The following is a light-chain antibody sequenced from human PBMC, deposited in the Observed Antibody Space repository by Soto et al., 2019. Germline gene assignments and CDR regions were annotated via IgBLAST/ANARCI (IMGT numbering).Light chain of an antibody. J-gene: IGLJ3*02. V-gene: IGLV1-44*01. CDR1: RSNIGNNA. CDR2: NNN. Sequence: QSVLTQPPSASGTTGQRVTISCSGSRSNIGNNAVSWYQQFPGTAPKLLIYNNNQRPSGVPDRFSVSKSGTSASLAISGLQSEDEADYYCATWDDSLNARGVFGGGTKLTVL. CDR3: ATWDDSLNARGV.